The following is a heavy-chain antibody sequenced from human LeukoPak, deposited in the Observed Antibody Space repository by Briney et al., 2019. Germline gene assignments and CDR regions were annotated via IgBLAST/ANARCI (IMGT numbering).Heavy chain of an antibody. D-gene: IGHD5-18*01. Sequence: PGGSLRLSCAASRFTFDDYAMHWVRQAPGKGLEWVSLISRDGYSTYYEDSVKGRFTISRDKSKNSLYLQMNSLRTEDTALYYCAKGSVDTAMATDYWGQGTLVTVSS. J-gene: IGHJ4*02. CDR3: AKGSVDTAMATDY. CDR2: ISRDGYST. V-gene: IGHV3-43*02. CDR1: RFTFDDYA.